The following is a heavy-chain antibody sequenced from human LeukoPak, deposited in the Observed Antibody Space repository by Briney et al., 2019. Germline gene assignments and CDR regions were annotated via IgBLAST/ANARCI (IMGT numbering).Heavy chain of an antibody. CDR3: ARDIRYCSGGSCRQGWFDP. Sequence: PSETLSLTCTVSGGSISSGGYYWRWIRQPPGKGLEWIGSIYYSGSTYYNPSLKSRVTISVDTSKNQFSLKLSSVTAADTAVYYCARDIRYCSGGSCRQGWFDPWGQGTLVTVSS. V-gene: IGHV4-39*07. CDR2: IYYSGST. CDR1: GGSISSGGYY. J-gene: IGHJ5*02. D-gene: IGHD2-15*01.